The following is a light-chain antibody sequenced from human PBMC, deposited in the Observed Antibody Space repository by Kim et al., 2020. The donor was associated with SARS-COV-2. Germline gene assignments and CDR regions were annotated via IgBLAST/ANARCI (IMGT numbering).Light chain of an antibody. J-gene: IGLJ2*01. CDR2: EKN. CDR1: SLRSYY. Sequence: LGQTVRITCQGDSLRSYYASRYQQKPGQAPLLVLYEKNNRPTGIPDRFSGSSSGNTASLTITGAQAEDEADYYCNSRESGVNHVVFGGGTQLTVL. CDR3: NSRESGVNHVV. V-gene: IGLV3-19*01.